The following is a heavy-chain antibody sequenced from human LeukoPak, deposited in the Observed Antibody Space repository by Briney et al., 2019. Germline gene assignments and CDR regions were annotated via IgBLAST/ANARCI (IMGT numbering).Heavy chain of an antibody. D-gene: IGHD3-16*02. J-gene: IGHJ4*02. CDR2: INPSGGST. Sequence: VKXXXKASGYTFTSYYMHWVRQAPGQGLEWMGIINPSGGSTSYAQKFQGRVTMTRDTSTSTVYMELSSLRSEDTAVYYCARIGYPEYYFDYWGQGTLVTVSS. V-gene: IGHV1-46*01. CDR1: GYTFTSYY. CDR3: ARIGYPEYYFDY.